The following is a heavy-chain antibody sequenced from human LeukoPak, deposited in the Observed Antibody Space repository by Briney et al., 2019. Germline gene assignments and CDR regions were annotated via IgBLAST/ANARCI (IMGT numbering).Heavy chain of an antibody. CDR2: ISYDGSNQ. J-gene: IGHJ5*02. CDR1: GFTFSSNG. D-gene: IGHD6-6*01. V-gene: IGHV3-30*18. Sequence: GGSLRLSCAASGFTFSSNGMHWVRQAPGKGLEWVALISYDGSNQYYADSVKGRFTISRDNSKNTLYLQMNSLRAEDTALYYCVKASSSSPQYNWFDAWGQGTLVTVSS. CDR3: VKASSSSPQYNWFDA.